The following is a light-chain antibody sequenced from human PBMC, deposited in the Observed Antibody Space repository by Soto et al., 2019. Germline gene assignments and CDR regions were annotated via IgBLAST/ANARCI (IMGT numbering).Light chain of an antibody. J-gene: IGKJ1*01. CDR1: QSVISN. CDR3: QQRSNCPPWT. V-gene: IGKV3-11*01. CDR2: DAA. Sequence: EIGMRQSPATLSVSPGERATLSCRASQSVISNLSWYQQQPAQAPRILLYDAANRATGVPFRFSGSGSGTAFSLPISSLVPEEFSVYYCQQRSNCPPWTFGQGTKVDI.